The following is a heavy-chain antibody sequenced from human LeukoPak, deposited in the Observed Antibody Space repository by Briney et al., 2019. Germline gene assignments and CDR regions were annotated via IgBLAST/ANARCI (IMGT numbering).Heavy chain of an antibody. V-gene: IGHV3-21*01. CDR1: GFTFSSYS. J-gene: IGHJ5*02. CDR2: ISSSSSYI. CDR3: ARADYSGGFDP. D-gene: IGHD3-10*01. Sequence: GGSLRLSCAASGFTFSSYSMNWVRQAPGKGLEWVSSISSSSSYIYYADSVKGRFTVSRDNAKNSLYLQMNSLRAEDTAVYYCARADYSGGFDPWGQGTLVTVSS.